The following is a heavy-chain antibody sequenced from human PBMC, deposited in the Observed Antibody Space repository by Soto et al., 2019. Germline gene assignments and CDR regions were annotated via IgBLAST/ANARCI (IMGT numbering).Heavy chain of an antibody. Sequence: QFQLVQSGAEVKKPGSSVKVSCKASGGTFSNYAITWVRQAPGQGLEWVGRIIPIFGTTNVAQKFQGRVTITADESTTTANMELSGLRSDDTAVYYCAKDGGADGYFGNWLDPWGQGTLVTVSS. J-gene: IGHJ5*02. CDR2: IIPIFGTT. CDR3: AKDGGADGYFGNWLDP. CDR1: GGTFSNYA. D-gene: IGHD5-12*01. V-gene: IGHV1-69*15.